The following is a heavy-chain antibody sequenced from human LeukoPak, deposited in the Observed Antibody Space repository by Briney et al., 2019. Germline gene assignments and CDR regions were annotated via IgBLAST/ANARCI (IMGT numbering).Heavy chain of an antibody. D-gene: IGHD6-6*01. J-gene: IGHJ4*02. V-gene: IGHV4-39*07. CDR3: ASVYSSTSPLFDY. CDR1: SGSISTSNYY. CDR2: IFYSGST. Sequence: PSETLSLTCTVSSGSISTSNYYWGWVRQPPGKALEWIGNIFYSGSTYYSPSLKSRVTISVDTSKNQFSLKLSSVTAADTAVYYCASVYSSTSPLFDYWGQGTLVTVSS.